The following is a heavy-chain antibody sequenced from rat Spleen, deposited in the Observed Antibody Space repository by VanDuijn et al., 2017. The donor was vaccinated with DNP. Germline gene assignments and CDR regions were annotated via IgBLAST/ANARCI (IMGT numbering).Heavy chain of an antibody. CDR1: GFNFNDYW. CDR2: INKDSSTI. D-gene: IGHD1-11*01. Sequence: EVKLVESGGGLVQPGRSLKLSCAASGFNFNDYWMGWVRQAPGKGLEWIGQINKDSSTITYIPSLKDKFTISRDNDQNTLYLQMSKLGSEDTAIYYCARGPNYGGDSDYFDYWGQGVMVTVYS. J-gene: IGHJ2*01. V-gene: IGHV4-2*01. CDR3: ARGPNYGGDSDYFDY.